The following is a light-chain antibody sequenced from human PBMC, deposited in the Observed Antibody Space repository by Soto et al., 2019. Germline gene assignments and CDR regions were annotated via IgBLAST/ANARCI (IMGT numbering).Light chain of an antibody. V-gene: IGKV3-15*01. J-gene: IGKJ4*01. CDR2: RTS. CDR1: QSISSN. Sequence: EIVMTQSPATLSVSPGERATLSCRASQSISSNLAWYQQKPGQAPRLLMFRTSSRATGFPARFSGSGSGTEFNLTISSLQSEDFGVYYCQQYNNWPRATFGGGTQVEIK. CDR3: QQYNNWPRAT.